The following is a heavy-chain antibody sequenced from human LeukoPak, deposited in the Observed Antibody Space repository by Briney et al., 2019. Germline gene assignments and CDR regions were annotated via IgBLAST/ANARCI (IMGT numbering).Heavy chain of an antibody. J-gene: IGHJ4*02. D-gene: IGHD2-15*01. CDR3: ARGDCSGGSCYLFDY. CDR2: IYYSGST. V-gene: IGHV4-39*01. Sequence: PSETLSLTCTVSVGSISSSSYYWGWIRQPPGKGLGWIGSIYYSGSTYYNPSLKSRVTISVDTSKNQSSLKLSSVTAADTAVYYCARGDCSGGSCYLFDYWGQGALVTVSS. CDR1: VGSISSSSYY.